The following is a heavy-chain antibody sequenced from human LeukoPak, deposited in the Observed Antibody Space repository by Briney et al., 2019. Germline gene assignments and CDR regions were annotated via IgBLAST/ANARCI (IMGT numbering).Heavy chain of an antibody. D-gene: IGHD3-9*01. CDR1: GFTFDDYG. CDR2: INWNGGST. Sequence: PGGSLRLSCAASGFTFDDYGMSWVRQAPGKGLEWVSGINWNGGSTGYADSVKGRFTISRDNAKNSLYLQMNSLRAEDTALYYCARDVVLRYFFRPYYMDVWGKGTTVTVSS. J-gene: IGHJ6*03. V-gene: IGHV3-20*04. CDR3: ARDVVLRYFFRPYYMDV.